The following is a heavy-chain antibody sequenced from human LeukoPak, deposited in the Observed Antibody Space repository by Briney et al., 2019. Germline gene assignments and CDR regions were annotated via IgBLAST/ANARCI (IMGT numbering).Heavy chain of an antibody. CDR3: AKGGGVISYYFDY. CDR1: GFTFRNYA. V-gene: IGHV3-23*01. J-gene: IGHJ4*02. D-gene: IGHD3-10*01. Sequence: GGSLRLSCAASGFTFRNYAMSWVRQAPGKGLEWVSLISGSGGSTDYADSVKGRFTISRDTSKNTLYLQVNSLRAEDTAVYYCAKGGGVISYYFDYWGQGTLVTASS. CDR2: ISGSGGST.